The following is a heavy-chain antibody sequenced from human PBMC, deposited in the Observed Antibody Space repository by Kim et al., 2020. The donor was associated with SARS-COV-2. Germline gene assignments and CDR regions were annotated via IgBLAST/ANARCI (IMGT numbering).Heavy chain of an antibody. D-gene: IGHD6-13*01. J-gene: IGHJ4*02. Sequence: NYHPSLKSRVTKSVDTSKNQFSLKLGSVTAADTAVYYWAGQQQLVEGFDYWGQGTLVTVSS. CDR3: AGQQQLVEGFDY. V-gene: IGHV4-61*07.